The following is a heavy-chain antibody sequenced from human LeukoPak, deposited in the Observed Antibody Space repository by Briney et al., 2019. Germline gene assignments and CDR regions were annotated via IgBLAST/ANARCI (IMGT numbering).Heavy chain of an antibody. CDR3: ARHDYYDSSGYSLVDY. CDR1: GYTFTGWY. Sequence: ASVKVSCKASGYTFTGWYMHWVRQAPGQGLEWMGWINPNSGGTNYAQKFQGRVTMTRDTSISTAYMELSRLRSDDTAVYYCARHDYYDSSGYSLVDYWGQGTLVTVSS. D-gene: IGHD3-22*01. J-gene: IGHJ4*02. V-gene: IGHV1-2*02. CDR2: INPNSGGT.